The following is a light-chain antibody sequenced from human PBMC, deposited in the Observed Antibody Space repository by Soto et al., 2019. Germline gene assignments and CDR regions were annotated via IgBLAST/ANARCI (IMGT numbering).Light chain of an antibody. CDR2: DVT. Sequence: QSALTQPRSVSGSPGQSVTISCTGTSSDVGGYNYVSWYQQHPGKAPKLILYDVTKRPSGVPDRFSGPKSGNTASLTISGLQAEDEADYHCCSYAGSYFFVFGTGTKVTVL. J-gene: IGLJ1*01. V-gene: IGLV2-11*01. CDR1: SSDVGGYNY. CDR3: CSYAGSYFFV.